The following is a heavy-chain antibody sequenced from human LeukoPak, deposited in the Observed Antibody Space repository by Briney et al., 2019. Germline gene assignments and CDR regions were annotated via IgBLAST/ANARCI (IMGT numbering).Heavy chain of an antibody. CDR1: GYTFTSYG. CDR2: INPNGDST. J-gene: IGHJ2*01. D-gene: IGHD6-19*01. V-gene: IGHV1-46*01. CDR3: ARDNSGWADHIPYWYFDL. Sequence: ASVKVSCKASGYTFTSYGISWVRQAPGQGLEWMGIINPNGDSTTSAQKFQGRVTMTRDMSTSTDYMELSSLRSEDTAVYYCARDNSGWADHIPYWYFDLWGRGTLVTVSS.